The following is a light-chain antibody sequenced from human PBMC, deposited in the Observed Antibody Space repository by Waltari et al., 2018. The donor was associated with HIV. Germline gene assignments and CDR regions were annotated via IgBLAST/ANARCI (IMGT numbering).Light chain of an antibody. V-gene: IGLV2-14*01. Sequence: QSALTQPASVSGSPGQSITISCAGTTSDIGLFDSVSWYQQHPGRAPQLMIFGVYSRPSVVSSRFSGSKSGNTASLTSSGLQAEDEANYYCCSYTAIHTLIFGGGTKLTVL. CDR2: GVY. CDR3: CSYTAIHTLI. CDR1: TSDIGLFDS. J-gene: IGLJ2*01.